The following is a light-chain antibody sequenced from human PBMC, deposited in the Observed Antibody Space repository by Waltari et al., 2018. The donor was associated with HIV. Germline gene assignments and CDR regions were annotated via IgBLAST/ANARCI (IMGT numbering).Light chain of an antibody. CDR3: SAWDRSLSAVV. Sequence: QAALTQPPSVSTGLRQTATLTCTGTSDNVGTQGATWLQQHQGHPPKLLFYRDNKRPSGISERFSASRSGNTASLTITGLQPEDEADYICSAWDRSLSAVVFGGGTTLIVL. V-gene: IGLV10-54*04. CDR2: RDN. J-gene: IGLJ2*01. CDR1: SDNVGTQG.